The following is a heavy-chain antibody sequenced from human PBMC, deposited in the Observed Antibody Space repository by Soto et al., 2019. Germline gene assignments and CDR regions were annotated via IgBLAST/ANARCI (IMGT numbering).Heavy chain of an antibody. D-gene: IGHD3-22*01. CDR3: AKYYCDSSGYYGLNAFDI. V-gene: IGHV3-64D*06. Sequence: PVGSLRLSCLASRFTFSTYAMHWVRQATGKGLEYVSTISSNGGSTYYADSVKGRFTISRDNSKNTLYLQMSSLRAEDTAVYYCAKYYCDSSGYYGLNAFDIWGQGTMVTISS. J-gene: IGHJ3*02. CDR1: RFTFSTYA. CDR2: ISSNGGST.